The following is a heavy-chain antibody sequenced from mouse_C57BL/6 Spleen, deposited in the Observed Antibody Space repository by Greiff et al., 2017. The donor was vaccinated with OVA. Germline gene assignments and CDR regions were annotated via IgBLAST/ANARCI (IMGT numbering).Heavy chain of an antibody. J-gene: IGHJ4*01. CDR3: ARCGSSPYYAMDY. CDR2: ISSGSSTI. D-gene: IGHD1-1*01. CDR1: GFTFSDYG. Sequence: EVHLVESGGGLVKPGGSLKLSCAASGFTFSDYGMHWVRQAPEKGLEWVAYISSGSSTIYYAETVKGRFTISRDNAKNTLFLQMTSLRSEATAMYYCARCGSSPYYAMDYWGQGTSVTVSS. V-gene: IGHV5-17*01.